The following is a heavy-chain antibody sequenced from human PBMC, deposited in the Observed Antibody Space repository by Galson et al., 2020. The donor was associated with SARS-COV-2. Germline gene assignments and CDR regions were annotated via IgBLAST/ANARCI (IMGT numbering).Heavy chain of an antibody. CDR1: GFTFRSYN. V-gene: IGHV3-48*02. D-gene: IGHD4-17*01. CDR2: ISSGSSTI. CDR3: ARCTVTCDY. J-gene: IGHJ4*02. Sequence: GESLKISCAASGFTFRSYNMNWVRQAPGKGLEWVSFISSGSSTIYYADSVKGRVTISRDNAKNSLYLQMNSLRDEDTAVYYCARCTVTCDYWGQGALVSVSS.